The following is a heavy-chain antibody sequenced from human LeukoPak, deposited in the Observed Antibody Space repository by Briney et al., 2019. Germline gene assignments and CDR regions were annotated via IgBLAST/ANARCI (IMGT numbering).Heavy chain of an antibody. J-gene: IGHJ4*02. Sequence: GGSLKLSCAASGFTLSDYYMTWIRQAPGKGLEWISYIGNGGSNIMLYADSVKGRFTVFRDYAKNSLYLQMNSLRAEDTAVYYCARDKSNKGHDCWGQGTLVTVSS. CDR2: IGNGGSNIM. CDR3: ARDKSNKGHDC. V-gene: IGHV3-11*01. CDR1: GFTLSDYY.